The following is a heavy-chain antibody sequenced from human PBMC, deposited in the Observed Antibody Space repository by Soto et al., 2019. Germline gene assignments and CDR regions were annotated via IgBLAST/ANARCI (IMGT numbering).Heavy chain of an antibody. Sequence: GGSLRLSCAASGITFYDYAMTWVRQAPGKGLEWVSDISGSGDKSNYADPVKGRFTISRDNSKNTLYLQMNSLRAEDTAVYYCAKGLAGLTWRSFYMDVWGKGTTVTVSS. CDR2: ISGSGDKS. D-gene: IGHD3-16*01. J-gene: IGHJ6*03. CDR3: AKGLAGLTWRSFYMDV. V-gene: IGHV3-23*01. CDR1: GITFYDYA.